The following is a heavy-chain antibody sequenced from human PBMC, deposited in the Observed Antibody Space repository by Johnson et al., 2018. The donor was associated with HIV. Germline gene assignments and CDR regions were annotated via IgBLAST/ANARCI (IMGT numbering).Heavy chain of an antibody. J-gene: IGHJ3*01. CDR2: ISWTCGPS. V-gene: IGHV3-9*01. D-gene: IGHD6-19*01. CDR3: ATFGYTSGWLVTDDAFDV. Sequence: ISWTCGPSGDVDSVKGRSTISTDKARNTLPLQMNSLRVEDTAVYYCATFGYTSGWLVTDDAFDVWGHGTLVTVSS.